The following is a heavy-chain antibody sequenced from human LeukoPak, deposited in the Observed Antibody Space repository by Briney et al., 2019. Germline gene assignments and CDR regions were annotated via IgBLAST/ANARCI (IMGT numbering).Heavy chain of an antibody. CDR1: GLTFSNYW. D-gene: IGHD3-10*01. Sequence: GGSLRLSCAASGLTFSNYWMSWVRQAPGKGLEWVANIKQDGSEKYYIDSVKGRFTISRDNAKNSLYLQMNSLRVEEAAVYYCESMKSSGTYSSFDYWGQGTLVTVSS. CDR3: ESMKSSGTYSSFDY. J-gene: IGHJ4*02. CDR2: IKQDGSEK. V-gene: IGHV3-7*01.